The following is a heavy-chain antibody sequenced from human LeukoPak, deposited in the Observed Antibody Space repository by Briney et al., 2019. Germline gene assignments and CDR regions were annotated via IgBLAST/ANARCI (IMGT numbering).Heavy chain of an antibody. J-gene: IGHJ5*02. V-gene: IGHV1-69*13. D-gene: IGHD3-9*01. Sequence: SVKVPCTASGGTFSSYAISWVRQAPGQGLEWMGGIIPIFGTANYAQKFQGRVTITADESTSTAYMELSSLRSEDTAVYYCARDSPHGITIFQKTANWFDPWGQGTLVTVSS. CDR2: IIPIFGTA. CDR1: GGTFSSYA. CDR3: ARDSPHGITIFQKTANWFDP.